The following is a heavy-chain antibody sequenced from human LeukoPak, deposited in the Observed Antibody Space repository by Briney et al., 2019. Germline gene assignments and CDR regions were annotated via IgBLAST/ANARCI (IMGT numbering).Heavy chain of an antibody. J-gene: IGHJ4*02. CDR3: ARAEGYCSSTSCLGAAAGPDPLPDY. D-gene: IGHD2-2*01. Sequence: SVKVSCKASGGTFSSYAISWVRQAPGQGLEWMGGIIPIFGTANYAQKFQGRVTITADESTSTAYMELSSLRSEDTAVYYCARAEGYCSSTSCLGAAAGPDPLPDYWGQGTLVTVSS. V-gene: IGHV1-69*01. CDR2: IIPIFGTA. CDR1: GGTFSSYA.